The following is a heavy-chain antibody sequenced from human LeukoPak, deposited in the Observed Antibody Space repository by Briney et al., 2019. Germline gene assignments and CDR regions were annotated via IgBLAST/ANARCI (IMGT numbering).Heavy chain of an antibody. D-gene: IGHD5-24*01. CDR3: ASRDGYNSVADY. CDR1: GGTFSSYA. V-gene: IGHV1-69*05. Sequence: SVKVSCKASGGTFSSYAISWVRQAPGQGLEWMGRIIPIFGTANYAQKFQGRVTITTDESTSTAYMKLSSLRSEDTAVYYCASRDGYNSVADYWGQGTLVTVSS. CDR2: IIPIFGTA. J-gene: IGHJ4*02.